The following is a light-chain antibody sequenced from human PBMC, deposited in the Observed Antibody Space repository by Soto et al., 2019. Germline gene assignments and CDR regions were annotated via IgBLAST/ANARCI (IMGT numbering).Light chain of an antibody. CDR1: SSNIGAGYD. Sequence: QSVLTQPPSVSGAPGQRVTTSCTGSSSNIGAGYDVHWYQQLPGTAPKLLIYGNNNRPSGVPDRFSGSKSGTSASLAITGLQAEDEADYYCQSYDSSLGNVFGTGTKVTVL. CDR2: GNN. V-gene: IGLV1-40*01. J-gene: IGLJ1*01. CDR3: QSYDSSLGNV.